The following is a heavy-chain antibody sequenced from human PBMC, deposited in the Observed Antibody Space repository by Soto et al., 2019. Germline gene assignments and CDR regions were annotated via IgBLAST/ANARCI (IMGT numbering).Heavy chain of an antibody. Sequence: QVQLVESGGGVVQPGRSLRLSCAASGFTFSSYAMHWVRQAPGKGLEWVAVISYDGSNKYYADSVKGRFTISRDNSKNTLYLQMKSLRAEDTAVYYCARGGSSSDWHLYYYYGMDVWGQGTTVTVSS. J-gene: IGHJ6*02. CDR3: ARGGSSSDWHLYYYYGMDV. D-gene: IGHD6-19*01. CDR2: ISYDGSNK. V-gene: IGHV3-30-3*01. CDR1: GFTFSSYA.